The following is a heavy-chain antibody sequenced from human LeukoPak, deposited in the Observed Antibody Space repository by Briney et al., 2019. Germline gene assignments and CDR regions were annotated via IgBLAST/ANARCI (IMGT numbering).Heavy chain of an antibody. CDR3: AKIYGQAMLGYFDY. CDR1: GFTFSSYA. CDR2: ISGSGGST. J-gene: IGHJ4*02. V-gene: IGHV3-23*01. Sequence: PGGSLRLSCAASGFTFSSYAMSWVRQAPGKGLEWVSAISGSGGSTYYADSVKGRFTISRDNSKNTLYLQMNSLRAEGTAVYYCAKIYGQAMLGYFDYWGQGTLVTVSS. D-gene: IGHD3-10*02.